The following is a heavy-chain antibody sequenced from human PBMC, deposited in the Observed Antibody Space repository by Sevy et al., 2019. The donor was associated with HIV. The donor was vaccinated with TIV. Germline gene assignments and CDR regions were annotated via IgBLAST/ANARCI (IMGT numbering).Heavy chain of an antibody. CDR3: ARDPLGVPAALDHYFDY. V-gene: IGHV1-3*01. Sequence: ASLKVSCKASGYTFTSYAMHWVRQAPGQRLEWMGWINAGNGNTKYSQKFQGRVTITRDTSASTAYMELSSLRSEDTAVYYCARDPLGVPAALDHYFDYWGQGTLVTVSS. CDR2: INAGNGNT. CDR1: GYTFTSYA. J-gene: IGHJ4*02. D-gene: IGHD2-2*01.